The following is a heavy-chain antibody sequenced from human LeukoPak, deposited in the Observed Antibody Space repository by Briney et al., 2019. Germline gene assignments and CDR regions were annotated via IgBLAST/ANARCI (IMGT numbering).Heavy chain of an antibody. CDR1: GFTFSNYA. CDR2: IRSKAYGGTT. V-gene: IGHV3-49*04. D-gene: IGHD3-10*01. CDR3: TRVVPLWFGDPRNGNWFDP. Sequence: GGSLRLSCAASGFTFSNYAMSWVRQAPGKGLEWVGFIRSKAYGGTTEYAASVKGRFTISRDDSKSIAYLQMNSLKTEDTAVYYCTRVVPLWFGDPRNGNWFDPWGQGTLVTVSS. J-gene: IGHJ5*02.